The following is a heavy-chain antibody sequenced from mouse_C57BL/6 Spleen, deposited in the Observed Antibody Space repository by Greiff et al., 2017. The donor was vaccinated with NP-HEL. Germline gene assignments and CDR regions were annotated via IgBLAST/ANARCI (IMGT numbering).Heavy chain of an antibody. V-gene: IGHV1-5*01. CDR1: GYTFTSYW. CDR2: IYPGNSDT. Sequence: VQLQQSGTVLARPGASVKMSCKTSGYTFTSYWMHWVKQRPGQGLEWIGAIYPGNSDTSYNQKFKGKAKLTAVTSASTAYMELSSLTNEDSAVYYCTRSGRGFYDYDGAWFAWWGQGTLVTVSA. CDR3: TRSGRGFYDYDGAWFAW. J-gene: IGHJ3*01. D-gene: IGHD2-4*01.